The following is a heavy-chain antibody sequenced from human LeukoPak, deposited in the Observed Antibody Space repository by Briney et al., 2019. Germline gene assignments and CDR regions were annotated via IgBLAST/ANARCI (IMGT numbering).Heavy chain of an antibody. V-gene: IGHV4-31*03. D-gene: IGHD3-22*01. CDR3: ARGVYYDSSGYYYFDY. CDR1: GGSISSSGYY. J-gene: IGHJ4*02. CDR2: IYYSGST. Sequence: SETLSLTCTVSGGSISSSGYYWSWIRQHPGKGLEWIGYIYYSGSTYYNPSLKSRVTISVDTSKNQFSLKLSSVTAADTAVYYCARGVYYDSSGYYYFDYWGKGTLVTVSS.